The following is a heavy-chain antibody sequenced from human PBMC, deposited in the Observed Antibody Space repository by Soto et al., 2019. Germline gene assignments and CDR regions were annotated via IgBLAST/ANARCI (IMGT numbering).Heavy chain of an antibody. D-gene: IGHD2-21*02. CDR3: ASPSTVVTPNWYFDL. Sequence: QVQLVQSGAEVKKPGSSVKVSCKASGGTFSSYAISWVRQAPGQGLEWMGGIIPIFGTANYAQKFQGRVTITADESTSTAYMELSSLRSEATAVYYCASPSTVVTPNWYFDLWGRGTLVTVSS. CDR2: IIPIFGTA. CDR1: GGTFSSYA. J-gene: IGHJ2*01. V-gene: IGHV1-69*01.